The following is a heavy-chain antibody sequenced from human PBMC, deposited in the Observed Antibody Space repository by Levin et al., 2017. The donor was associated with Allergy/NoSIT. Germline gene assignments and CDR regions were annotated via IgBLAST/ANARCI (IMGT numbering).Heavy chain of an antibody. Sequence: LPGGSLRLSCAASGFTFSDYWMHWVRQAPGKGLEWVSRIYRDGSSTNYADSLKGRFTISRDNAKNTLYLEMNNLRVEDTAVYYCVRPLQYCSGDCYSYFDFWGQGTLVTVSS. CDR1: GFTFSDYW. J-gene: IGHJ4*02. CDR3: VRPLQYCSGDCYSYFDF. CDR2: IYRDGSST. D-gene: IGHD2-21*02. V-gene: IGHV3-74*01.